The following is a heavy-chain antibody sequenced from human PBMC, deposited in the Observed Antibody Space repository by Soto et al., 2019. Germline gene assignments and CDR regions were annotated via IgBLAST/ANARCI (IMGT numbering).Heavy chain of an antibody. CDR2: IYSGGST. D-gene: IGHD7-27*01. V-gene: IGHV3-53*01. CDR3: ARAVDKLTGGSH. CDR1: GLTVSSNY. J-gene: IGHJ4*02. Sequence: GGSLKLSCAASGLTVSSNYMSWVRQAPGKGLEWVSVIYSGGSTYYADSVKGRFTISRDNSKNTLYLQMNSLRAEDTAVYYCARAVDKLTGGSHWGQGTLVTVSS.